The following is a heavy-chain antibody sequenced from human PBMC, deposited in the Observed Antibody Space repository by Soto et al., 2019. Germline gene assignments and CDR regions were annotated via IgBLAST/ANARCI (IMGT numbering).Heavy chain of an antibody. Sequence: EVQLVESGGGLVQPGGSLRLSCAASGFTFSNYWMYWVRQAPGKGLEWVSRINRDGSVSSYADSVKGRLTISRDNVKNTLYLQVDSLRAEDTAVYYCARGDCVGGTCYSLAGSFYYYMDVWGKGTTVTVFS. D-gene: IGHD2-15*01. CDR2: INRDGSVS. CDR3: ARGDCVGGTCYSLAGSFYYYMDV. V-gene: IGHV3-74*02. CDR1: GFTFSNYW. J-gene: IGHJ6*03.